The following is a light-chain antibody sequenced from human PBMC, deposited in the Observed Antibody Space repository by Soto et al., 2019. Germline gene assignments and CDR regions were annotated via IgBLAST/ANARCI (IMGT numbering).Light chain of an antibody. CDR3: CSYAGSYTLV. Sequence: QSALTQPRSVSGFPGQSVTISCTGTSSDIGGYNYVSWYQQHPGKAPKVMIYDVSKRPSGVPDRFSGSKSGNTASLTISGLQADDEADYYCCSYAGSYTLVFGGGTKLTVL. V-gene: IGLV2-11*01. CDR2: DVS. J-gene: IGLJ2*01. CDR1: SSDIGGYNY.